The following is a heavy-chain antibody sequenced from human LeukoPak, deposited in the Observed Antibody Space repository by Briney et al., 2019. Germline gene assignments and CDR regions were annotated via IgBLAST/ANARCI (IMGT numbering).Heavy chain of an antibody. CDR3: ARPKLRYSSSQNFDY. D-gene: IGHD6-13*01. V-gene: IGHV1-69*02. CDR1: GGTFSSYT. CDR2: IIPILGIA. Sequence: SVKVSCKASGGTFSSYTISWVRQAPGQGLEWMGRIIPILGIANYAQKLQGRVTMTTDTSTSTAYMELRSLRSDDTAVYYCARPKLRYSSSQNFDYWGQGTLVTVSS. J-gene: IGHJ4*02.